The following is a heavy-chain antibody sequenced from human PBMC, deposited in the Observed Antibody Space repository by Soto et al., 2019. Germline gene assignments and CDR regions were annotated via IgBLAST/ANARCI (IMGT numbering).Heavy chain of an antibody. Sequence: EVQLVESGGGLVQPGGSLRLSCAASGFTFSSYSMNWVRQAPGKGLEWVSYISSSSSTIYYADSVKGRFTISRDNAKNSLYLQMNSLRDEDMAVYYCARDSIAAAGRDYYYYGMDVWGQGTTVTVSS. V-gene: IGHV3-48*02. CDR1: GFTFSSYS. CDR2: ISSSSSTI. J-gene: IGHJ6*02. CDR3: ARDSIAAAGRDYYYYGMDV. D-gene: IGHD6-13*01.